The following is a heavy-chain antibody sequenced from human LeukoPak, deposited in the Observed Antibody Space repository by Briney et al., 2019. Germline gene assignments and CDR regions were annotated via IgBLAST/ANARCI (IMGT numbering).Heavy chain of an antibody. D-gene: IGHD7-27*01. CDR1: GFTFSSYD. Sequence: GGSLRLSCAASGFTFSSYDIHWVRQAPGKGLEWVAFIRYDGSNKYYADSVRGRFTISRDNSKNTLYLQMNSLRAEDTAVYYCVRDLGRESIFDYWGQGTLVTVSS. J-gene: IGHJ4*02. V-gene: IGHV3-30*02. CDR2: IRYDGSNK. CDR3: VRDLGRESIFDY.